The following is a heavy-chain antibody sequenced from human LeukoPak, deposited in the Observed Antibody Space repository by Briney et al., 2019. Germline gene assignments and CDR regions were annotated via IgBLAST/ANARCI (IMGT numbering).Heavy chain of an antibody. CDR1: GGSISSYY. V-gene: IGHV4-59*12. J-gene: IGHJ3*02. CDR3: ARDTGGRGRLDAFDI. D-gene: IGHD3-10*01. CDR2: IYYSGST. Sequence: SETLSLTCTVSGGSISSYYWSWIRQPPGKGLEWIGYIYYSGSTNYNPSLKSRVTISVDASKNQFSLKLSSVTAADTAMYYCARDTGGRGRLDAFDIWGQGTMVTVSS.